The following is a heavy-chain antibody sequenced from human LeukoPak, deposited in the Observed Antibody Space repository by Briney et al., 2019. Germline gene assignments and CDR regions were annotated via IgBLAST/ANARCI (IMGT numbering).Heavy chain of an antibody. V-gene: IGHV3-48*03. CDR3: AAGYSSSWYRDY. CDR1: GSTFSSYE. Sequence: GGSLRLSCAASGSTFSSYEMNWVRQAPGKGLERVSYISSSGSTIYYADSVKGRFTISRDNAKNSLYLQMNSLRAEDTAVYYCAAGYSSSWYRDYWGQGTLVTVSS. J-gene: IGHJ4*02. CDR2: ISSSGSTI. D-gene: IGHD6-13*01.